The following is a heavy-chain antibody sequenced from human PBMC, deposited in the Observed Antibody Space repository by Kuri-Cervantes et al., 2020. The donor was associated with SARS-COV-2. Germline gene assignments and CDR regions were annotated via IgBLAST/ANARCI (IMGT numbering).Heavy chain of an antibody. CDR2: ISSSSYI. CDR1: GFTFSSYS. Sequence: GESLKISRAASGFTFSSYSMNWVRQAPGKGLEWVSSISSSSYIYYADSVKGRFTISRDNAKNSLYLQMNSLRAEDTAVYYCARAQRGLMVALDYWGQGTLVTVSS. J-gene: IGHJ4*02. D-gene: IGHD5-12*01. V-gene: IGHV3-21*01. CDR3: ARAQRGLMVALDY.